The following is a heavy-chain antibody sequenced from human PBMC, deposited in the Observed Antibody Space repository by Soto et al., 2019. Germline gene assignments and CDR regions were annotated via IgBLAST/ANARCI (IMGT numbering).Heavy chain of an antibody. CDR3: ARAQLGGQLVYDY. V-gene: IGHV4-34*01. CDR1: GGSFSGYY. CDR2: INHSGST. D-gene: IGHD6-6*01. J-gene: IGHJ4*02. Sequence: PSETLSLTCAVYGGSFSGYYWNWIRQPPGKGLEWIGEINHSGSTNYNPSLKSRVTISLDTSKNQFSLKLSSMTAADTAVYYCARAQLGGQLVYDYWGQGALVTVSS.